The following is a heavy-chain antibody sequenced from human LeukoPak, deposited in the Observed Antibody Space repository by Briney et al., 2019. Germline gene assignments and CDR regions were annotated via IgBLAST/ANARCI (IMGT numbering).Heavy chain of an antibody. J-gene: IGHJ4*02. CDR2: INPSGGTT. Sequence: AASVKVSCKASGYSFTSYYMHWVRQAPGQGLEWMGIINPSGGTTSYAQNFQGRVTMTRDTSTSTVYMELRSLSSEDTAIYYCARDLVMGVGVSEFDYWGQGTLVTVSS. CDR3: ARDLVMGVGVSEFDY. V-gene: IGHV1-46*01. CDR1: GYSFTSYY. D-gene: IGHD1-26*01.